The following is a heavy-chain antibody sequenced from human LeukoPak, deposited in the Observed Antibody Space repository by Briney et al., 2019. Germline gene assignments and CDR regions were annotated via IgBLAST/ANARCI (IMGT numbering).Heavy chain of an antibody. D-gene: IGHD6-19*01. CDR2: IYTSGST. Sequence: SGTLSLTCTVSGGSISSTSSYWSWIRQPAGKGLEWIGRIYTSGSTNYNPSLKSRVTISVDTSKNQFSLKLSSVTAADTAVYYCARVGSSGLTDYFDYWGQGTLVTVSS. CDR1: GGSISSTSSY. V-gene: IGHV4-61*02. CDR3: ARVGSSGLTDYFDY. J-gene: IGHJ4*02.